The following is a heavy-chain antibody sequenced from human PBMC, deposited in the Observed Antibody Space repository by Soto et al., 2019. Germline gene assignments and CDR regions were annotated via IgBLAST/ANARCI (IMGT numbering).Heavy chain of an antibody. CDR2: ISYDGSNK. CDR3: ARERSSGYFDY. CDR1: GFTFSSYA. D-gene: IGHD6-19*01. J-gene: IGHJ4*02. V-gene: IGHV3-30-3*01. Sequence: QVQLVESGGGVVQPGRSLRLSCAASGFTFSSYAMHWVRQAPGKGLEWVAVISYDGSNKYYADSVKGRFTISRDNSKHTLYLQMNSLRAEDTAVYYCARERSSGYFDYWGQGTLVTVSS.